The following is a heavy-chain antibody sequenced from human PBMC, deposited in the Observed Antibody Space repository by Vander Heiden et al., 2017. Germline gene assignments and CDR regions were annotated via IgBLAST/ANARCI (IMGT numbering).Heavy chain of an antibody. V-gene: IGHV3-74*01. D-gene: IGHD2-15*01. J-gene: IGHJ4*02. CDR3: ARRDPGGGFLDY. Sequence: EVQRVASGGGLVQPGGSFRRACVASGVTFSTFCMHWVRQVPGKGPVWVSRINGDQSITLYADSVKGRFTISRDNAKTTLYLQMNSLRVEDTAVYYCARRDPGGGFLDYWGQGILVTVSS. CDR2: INGDQSIT. CDR1: GVTFSTFC.